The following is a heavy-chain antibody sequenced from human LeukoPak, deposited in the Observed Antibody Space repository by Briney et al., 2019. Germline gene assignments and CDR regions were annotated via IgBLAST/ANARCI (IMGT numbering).Heavy chain of an antibody. CDR1: GGSISSSNW. Sequence: SETLSLTCAVSGGSISSSNWWSWVRQPPGKGLEWIGEIYHSGSTNYNPSLKSRVTISVDKSKNQFSLKLSSVTAADTAVYYCARDRPIHAYYDYVWGSFPPTSFDYRGQGTLVTVSS. J-gene: IGHJ4*02. D-gene: IGHD3-16*01. CDR3: ARDRPIHAYYDYVWGSFPPTSFDY. V-gene: IGHV4-4*02. CDR2: IYHSGST.